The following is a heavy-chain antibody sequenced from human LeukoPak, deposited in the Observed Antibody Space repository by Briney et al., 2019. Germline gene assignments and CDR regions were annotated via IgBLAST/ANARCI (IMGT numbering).Heavy chain of an antibody. D-gene: IGHD3-10*01. J-gene: IGHJ5*02. V-gene: IGHV1-69*04. CDR1: GGTFSSYA. CDR2: IIPILGIA. Sequence: SVKVSCKASGGTFSSYAISWVRQAPVQGIEWMGRIIPILGIANYAQKFQGRVTITADKSTSTAYMELSSLRSEATAVYYCEREMVRGVIIPKTKNWFDPWGQGTLVTVSS. CDR3: EREMVRGVIIPKTKNWFDP.